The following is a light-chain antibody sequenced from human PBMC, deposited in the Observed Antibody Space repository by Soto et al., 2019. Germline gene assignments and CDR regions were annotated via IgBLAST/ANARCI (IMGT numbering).Light chain of an antibody. V-gene: IGKV1-5*03. CDR2: KTS. Sequence: DIQMTQSPSTLSASVGDRVSITCRASQSLNSWLAWYQQKPGKAPKLLIYKTSTLESGVPSRFSGSGSGTEFTLTISNLQPDDFATYYCQQYYSYPFTFGPGTKVDIK. CDR1: QSLNSW. J-gene: IGKJ3*01. CDR3: QQYYSYPFT.